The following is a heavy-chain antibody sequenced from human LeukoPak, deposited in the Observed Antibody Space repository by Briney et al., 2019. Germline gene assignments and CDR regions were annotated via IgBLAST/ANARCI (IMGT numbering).Heavy chain of an antibody. D-gene: IGHD6-13*01. CDR1: GFTFDDYA. V-gene: IGHV3-9*01. Sequence: GRSLRLSCAASGFTFDDYAMHWVRQAPGKGLEWVSGISWNSGSIGYADSVKGRFTVSRDNAKNSLHLQMNSLRAEDTAVYYCTTGSPWVFDYWGQGTLVAVSS. CDR2: ISWNSGSI. J-gene: IGHJ4*02. CDR3: TTGSPWVFDY.